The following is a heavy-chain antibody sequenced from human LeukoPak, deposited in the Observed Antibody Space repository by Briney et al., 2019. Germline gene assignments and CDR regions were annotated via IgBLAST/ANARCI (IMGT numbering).Heavy chain of an antibody. Sequence: SETLSLTRTVSGGSISSYYWSWIRQPAGKGLEWIGRIYSSGSTNYNPSLKSRVTMSVDTSKNQFSLRLSSVTAADTAVYYCARVGSSGWYTWFDPWGQGTLVTVSS. CDR2: IYSSGST. D-gene: IGHD6-19*01. J-gene: IGHJ5*02. CDR1: GGSISSYY. V-gene: IGHV4-4*07. CDR3: ARVGSSGWYTWFDP.